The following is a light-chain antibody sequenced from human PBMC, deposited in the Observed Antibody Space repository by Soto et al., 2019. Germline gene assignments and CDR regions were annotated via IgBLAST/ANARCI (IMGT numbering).Light chain of an antibody. CDR3: QQYGSSPWT. Sequence: EIVLTQSPGTLSLSPGERATLSCRASQSVSSSSLAWYQQKPGQAPRLLMYGASSRATGIPGRFSGSGSGTDFTLTISGLEPEDFAVYYCQQYGSSPWTFGRGTKVDIK. V-gene: IGKV3-20*01. CDR2: GAS. J-gene: IGKJ1*01. CDR1: QSVSSSS.